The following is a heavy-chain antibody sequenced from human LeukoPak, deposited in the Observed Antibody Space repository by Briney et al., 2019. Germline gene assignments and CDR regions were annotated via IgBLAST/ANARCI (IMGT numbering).Heavy chain of an antibody. V-gene: IGHV3-23*01. CDR2: ITNSGGTP. CDR3: ARYCSGVGCYSGLDY. CDR1: GFTFSSYA. Sequence: GGSLRLSCAASGFTFSSYAMSWVRQAPGKGLEWVSTITNSGGTPYYADSIKGRFTISRDNSKNILYLHMNSLRAEDTAIYYCARYCSGVGCYSGLDYWGQGALVTVSS. D-gene: IGHD2-15*01. J-gene: IGHJ4*02.